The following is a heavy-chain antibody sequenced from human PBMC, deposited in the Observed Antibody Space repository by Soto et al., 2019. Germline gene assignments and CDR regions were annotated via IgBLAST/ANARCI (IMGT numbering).Heavy chain of an antibody. CDR3: ARDRYCSGGSCYLETNAFDI. J-gene: IGHJ3*02. D-gene: IGHD2-15*01. Sequence: PGGSLRLSCAASGFTFSSYSMNWVRQAPGKGLEWVSSISSSSYIYYADSVKGRFTISRDNAKNSLYLQMNSLRAEDTAVYYCARDRYCSGGSCYLETNAFDIWGQGTMVTVSS. V-gene: IGHV3-21*01. CDR1: GFTFSSYS. CDR2: ISSSSYI.